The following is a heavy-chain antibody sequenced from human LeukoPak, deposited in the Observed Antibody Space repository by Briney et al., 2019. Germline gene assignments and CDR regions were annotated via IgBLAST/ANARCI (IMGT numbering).Heavy chain of an antibody. Sequence: SETLSLTCSVSNGSVSIGSYYWSWIRQPAGKGLEWIGRIYVSGTIDYNPSLESRVTIFKDMSKNQLFLRLSSVTAADTAVYYCARTNDFWTGYYEKWGRGTLVTVSS. D-gene: IGHD3/OR15-3a*01. CDR1: NGSVSIGSYY. CDR3: ARTNDFWTGYYEK. V-gene: IGHV4-61*02. J-gene: IGHJ4*02. CDR2: IYVSGTI.